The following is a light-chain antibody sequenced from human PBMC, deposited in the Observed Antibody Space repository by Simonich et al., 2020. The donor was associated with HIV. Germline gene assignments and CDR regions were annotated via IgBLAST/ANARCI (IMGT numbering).Light chain of an antibody. CDR1: QSVSSY. V-gene: IGKV3-11*01. J-gene: IGKJ5*01. CDR3: QQRSGWPPIT. CDR2: DAS. Sequence: EVVLTQSPATLSLSPGERATLSCRASQSVSSYFAWYQQKPGQAPRLLISDASNRATGIPARFSGSGSGTDFTLTISSLEPEDFAVYYCQQRSGWPPITFGQGTRLEIK.